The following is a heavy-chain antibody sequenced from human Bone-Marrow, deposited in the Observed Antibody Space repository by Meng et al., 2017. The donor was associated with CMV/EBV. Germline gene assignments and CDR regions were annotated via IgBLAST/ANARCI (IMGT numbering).Heavy chain of an antibody. J-gene: IGHJ4*02. D-gene: IGHD6-6*01. CDR2: ISYDGSNK. V-gene: IGHV3-30-3*01. CDR3: ARDGPTSSSDD. CDR1: GFTFRSYA. Sequence: QVQLVESGXGVVQLXRSLRLSCAASGFTFRSYAMHWVRQAPGKGLEWVAVISYDGSNKYYADSVKGRFTISRDNSKNTLYLQMNSLRAEDTAVYYCARDGPTSSSDDWGQGTLGTVAS.